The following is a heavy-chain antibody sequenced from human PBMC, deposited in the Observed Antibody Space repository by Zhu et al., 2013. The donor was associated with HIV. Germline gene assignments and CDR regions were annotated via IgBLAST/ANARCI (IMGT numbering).Heavy chain of an antibody. CDR2: IIPIFGTA. J-gene: IGHJ6*02. CDR1: GGTFSSHT. Sequence: QVQLVQSGAEVKKPGSSVTVSCMASGGTFSSHTINWVRQAPGQGLEWMGGIIPIFGTANYAQKFQGRVTITADEPTTTAYMELSSLRSEDTAVYYCARGVDVVVTAILYYYGMDVWGQGTTVTVSS. CDR3: ARGVDVVVTAILYYYGMDV. D-gene: IGHD2-21*02. V-gene: IGHV1-69*12.